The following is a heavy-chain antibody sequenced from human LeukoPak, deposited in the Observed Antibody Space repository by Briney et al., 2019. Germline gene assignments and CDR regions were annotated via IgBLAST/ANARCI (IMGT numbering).Heavy chain of an antibody. V-gene: IGHV1-2*02. J-gene: IGHJ6*03. CDR1: GYTFNGYY. D-gene: IGHD6-13*01. CDR2: INPNSGGT. Sequence: GASVKVSCKASGYTFNGYYMHWVRQAPGQGLEWMGWINPNSGGTNYAQKFQGRVTMTRDTSISPAYMELSRLRSDDTAVYYCARVAKYSSSWYTYYYYMDVWGKGTTVTVSS. CDR3: ARVAKYSSSWYTYYYYMDV.